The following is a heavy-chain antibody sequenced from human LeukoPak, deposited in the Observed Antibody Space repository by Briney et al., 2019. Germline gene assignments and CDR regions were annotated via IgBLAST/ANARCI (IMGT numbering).Heavy chain of an antibody. CDR2: ISSSGSTI. V-gene: IGHV3-48*03. J-gene: IGHJ6*04. CDR1: GCTFSSYE. CDR3: ARDPQGMDV. Sequence: GGSLRLSCAVSGCTFSSYEMNWVRQAPGKGLEWVSYISSSGSTIYYADSVKGRFTISRDNAKNSLYLQMNSLRAEDTAVYYCARDPQGMDVWGKGTTVTVSS.